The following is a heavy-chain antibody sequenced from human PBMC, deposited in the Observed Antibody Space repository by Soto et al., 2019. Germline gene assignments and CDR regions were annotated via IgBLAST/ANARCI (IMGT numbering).Heavy chain of an antibody. CDR1: GFTFSSYA. CDR2: VSIGGST. Sequence: PGGSLRLSCAASGFTFSSYAMGWVRQGPGKGLERVAVVSIGGSTHYADSVRGRFTISRDNSKNTLSLQMNSLTAEDTAVYFCAKRRGAGGHFDYWGQGALVTVS. CDR3: AKRRGAGGHFDY. V-gene: IGHV3-23*01. D-gene: IGHD2-15*01. J-gene: IGHJ4*02.